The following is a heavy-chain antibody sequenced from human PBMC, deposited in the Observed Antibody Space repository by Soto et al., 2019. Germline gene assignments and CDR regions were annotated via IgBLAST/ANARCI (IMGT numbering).Heavy chain of an antibody. CDR1: GFTFSSYA. J-gene: IGHJ5*02. CDR3: ARPVVATVVTPMFDP. V-gene: IGHV3-30-3*01. Sequence: GGSLRLSCAASGFTFSSYAMHWVRQAPGKGLEWVAVISYDGSNKYYADSVKGRFTISRDNSKNTLYLQMNSLRAEDTAVYYCARPVVATVVTPMFDPWGQGTQVTVSS. D-gene: IGHD5-12*01. CDR2: ISYDGSNK.